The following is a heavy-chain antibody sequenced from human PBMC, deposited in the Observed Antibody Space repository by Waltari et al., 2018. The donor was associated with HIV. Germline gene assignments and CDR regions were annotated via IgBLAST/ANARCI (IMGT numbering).Heavy chain of an antibody. D-gene: IGHD3-10*01. J-gene: IGHJ6*02. V-gene: IGHV3-30*18. CDR2: ISYDGHNK. CDR1: GFNFRTFG. CDR3: AKDLVTRAFFYFYGMHV. Sequence: QVQLEESGGGVVQSGRSLRLTCVASGFNFRTFGIHWVRQAPGKGLEWVAVISYDGHNKQYADSVKGRFTISRDNSNSTLFLQMSSLRPDDTAVYFCAKDLVTRAFFYFYGMHVWGQGTTVTVSS.